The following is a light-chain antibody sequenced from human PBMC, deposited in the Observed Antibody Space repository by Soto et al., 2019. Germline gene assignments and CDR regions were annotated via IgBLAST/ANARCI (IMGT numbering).Light chain of an antibody. Sequence: QLVLTQSPSASASLGASVKLTCTLNSGHNSYAIAWYQQQPEKGPRYLMKLNSDGSHTKGDGIPDRFSGSSSGAERYLTISSLQSEDEADYYCQTWGTGYWVFGGGTKLTVL. V-gene: IGLV4-69*01. J-gene: IGLJ3*02. CDR1: SGHNSYA. CDR2: LNSDGSH. CDR3: QTWGTGYWV.